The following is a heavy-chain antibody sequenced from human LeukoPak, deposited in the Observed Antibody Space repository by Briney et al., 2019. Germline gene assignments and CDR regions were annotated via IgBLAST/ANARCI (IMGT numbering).Heavy chain of an antibody. D-gene: IGHD5-24*01. J-gene: IGHJ6*02. CDR3: ARLRRDGYNPYYYYGMDV. V-gene: IGHV3-21*04. CDR2: IGGSSSSI. Sequence: GGSLRLSCAASGFSFRSYSMNWVRQAPGKGLEWVSSIGGSSSSIYYADSVKGRFTISRDNAKNSLYLQMNSLRAEDTAVYYCARLRRDGYNPYYYYGMDVWGQGTTVTVSS. CDR1: GFSFRSYS.